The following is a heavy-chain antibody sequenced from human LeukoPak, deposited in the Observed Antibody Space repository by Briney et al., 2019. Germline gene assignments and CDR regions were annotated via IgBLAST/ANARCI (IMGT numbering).Heavy chain of an antibody. J-gene: IGHJ4*02. CDR2: IYYNGRT. CDR3: AREYGGNSWFNY. Sequence: SETLSLTCSVSGGSIGTYYWSWVRQPPGKGLEWIGYIYYNGRTEYSPSLKGRVTISIDMSKNQFSLKLSSVTAADTAVYYCAREYGGNSWFNYWGQGTLVTVSS. V-gene: IGHV4-59*01. CDR1: GGSIGTYY. D-gene: IGHD4-23*01.